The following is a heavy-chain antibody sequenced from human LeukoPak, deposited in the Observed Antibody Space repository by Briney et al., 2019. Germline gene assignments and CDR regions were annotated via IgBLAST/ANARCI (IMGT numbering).Heavy chain of an antibody. CDR1: GFTFSSYS. CDR2: ISSSSSTI. D-gene: IGHD3-10*01. V-gene: IGHV3-48*01. J-gene: IGHJ4*02. Sequence: QPGGSLRLSCAASGFTFSSYSMNWVRQAPGKGLEWVSYISSSSSTIYYADSVKGRFTISRDNAKNSLYLQMNSLRAEDTAVYYCARDVSRAVRGVTPYDYWGQGTLVTVSS. CDR3: ARDVSRAVRGVTPYDY.